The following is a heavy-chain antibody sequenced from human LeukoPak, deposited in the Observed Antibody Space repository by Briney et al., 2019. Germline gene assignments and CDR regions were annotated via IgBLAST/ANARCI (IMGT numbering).Heavy chain of an antibody. Sequence: GGSLRLSCAGSGFSLDDYAMHWVRQTPGKGLEWVSSVSWDSGTKVYADSVKGRFTISRDNAKNSLYLQMNSLRSEGTALYYCIKDMGFDLLKDAFRVWGQGTMVTVSS. CDR3: IKDMGFDLLKDAFRV. CDR2: VSWDSGTK. J-gene: IGHJ3*01. V-gene: IGHV3-9*01. D-gene: IGHD3-9*01. CDR1: GFSLDDYA.